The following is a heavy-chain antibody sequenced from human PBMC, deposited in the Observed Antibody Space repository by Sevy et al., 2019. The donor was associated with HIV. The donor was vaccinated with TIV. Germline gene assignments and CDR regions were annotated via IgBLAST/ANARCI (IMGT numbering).Heavy chain of an antibody. CDR3: AKKGYSSGIFYYFDY. J-gene: IGHJ4*02. D-gene: IGHD5-18*01. CDR2: ISGSGNII. CDR1: GFSFSDSY. V-gene: IGHV3-11*01. Sequence: GGSLRLSCAASGFSFSDSYMSWVRQAPGKGLEWIAYISGSGNIIYYADSVRGRFSISRDNAKKSLYLQMNGLRAEDTAVYFCAKKGYSSGIFYYFDYGGQGTLVTVSS.